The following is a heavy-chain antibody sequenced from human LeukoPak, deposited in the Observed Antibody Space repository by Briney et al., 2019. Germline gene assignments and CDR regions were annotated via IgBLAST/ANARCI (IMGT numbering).Heavy chain of an antibody. CDR1: GYTFTSYG. CDR2: ISAYNGNT. J-gene: IGHJ6*02. Sequence: ASVKVSCKASGYTFTSYGISWVRQAPGQGLEWMGWISAYNGNTNYAQKLQGRVTMTTDTSTSTAYMELRSLRSDDTAVYYCARGVDTDMVSGYYYGMDVWSQGATVTVS. D-gene: IGHD5-18*01. CDR3: ARGVDTDMVSGYYYGMDV. V-gene: IGHV1-18*01.